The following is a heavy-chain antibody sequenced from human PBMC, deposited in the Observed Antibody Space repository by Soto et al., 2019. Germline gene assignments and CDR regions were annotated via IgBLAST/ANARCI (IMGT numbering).Heavy chain of an antibody. CDR3: AHSPYTSSSYYFDY. CDR1: GFSLSTSGVG. D-gene: IGHD6-6*01. CDR2: IYWDDDK. Sequence: QITLKESGPTLVKPTQTLTLTCTFTGFSLSTSGVGVGWIRQPPGKALEWPALIYWDDDKRDSPSLTSRLTITKDTSKNQVVLTMTNMDPVDTATYYCAHSPYTSSSYYFDYWGQGTLVTVSS. V-gene: IGHV2-5*02. J-gene: IGHJ4*02.